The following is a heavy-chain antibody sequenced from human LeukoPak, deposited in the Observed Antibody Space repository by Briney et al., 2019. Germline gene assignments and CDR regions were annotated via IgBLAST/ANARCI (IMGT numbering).Heavy chain of an antibody. Sequence: GGSLRLSCAASGFTFSSYGMHWVRQAPGKGLDLVSAISGSGGSTYHADSVKGRFTISRDNSKNTLYLQMNSLRAEDTAVYYCAKCILTGYYKGYMDVWGKGTTVTISS. CDR1: GFTFSSYG. J-gene: IGHJ6*03. D-gene: IGHD3-9*01. V-gene: IGHV3-23*01. CDR3: AKCILTGYYKGYMDV. CDR2: ISGSGGST.